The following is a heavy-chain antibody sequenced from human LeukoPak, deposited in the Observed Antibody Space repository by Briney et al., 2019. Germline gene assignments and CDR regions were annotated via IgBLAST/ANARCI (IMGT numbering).Heavy chain of an antibody. CDR3: ARDRAPDYGGNSDAFDI. CDR2: ISAYNGNT. D-gene: IGHD4-23*01. CDR1: GHTFTNYG. Sequence: ASVKVSCKASGHTFTNYGITWVRQAPGQGLEWMGWISAYNGNTNYAQKFQGRVTITADKSTSTAYMELSSLRSEDTAVYYCARDRAPDYGGNSDAFDIWGQGTMVTVSS. J-gene: IGHJ3*02. V-gene: IGHV1-18*01.